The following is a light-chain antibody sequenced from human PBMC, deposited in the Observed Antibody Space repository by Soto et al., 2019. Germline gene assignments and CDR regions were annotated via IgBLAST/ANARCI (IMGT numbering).Light chain of an antibody. CDR2: GAS. V-gene: IGKV3-15*01. CDR1: QSVSSN. J-gene: IGKJ3*01. Sequence: EIVMTQSPATLSASPGERATLSCRASQSVSSNLAWYQQKPGQAPRLLIFGASTRATGVPARFSGRGSGTEFTLTISSLQSEDFAVYYCQQYNNWPGTFGRGTKVDIK. CDR3: QQYNNWPGT.